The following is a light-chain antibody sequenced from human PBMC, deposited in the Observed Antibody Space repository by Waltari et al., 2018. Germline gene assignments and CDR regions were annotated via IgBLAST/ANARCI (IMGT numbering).Light chain of an antibody. V-gene: IGKV3-11*01. CDR1: QSVSSF. CDR3: QQRSNWPPLT. J-gene: IGKJ4*01. CDR2: DAS. Sequence: EIVFTQSLATLSSSPRERATSSCRASQSVSSFFAWYQQKPGQAPRLVIYDASNRATCIPARFSGSGSGTDFTLTISSLEPEDFAVYYCQQRSNWPPLTFGGGTKVVIK.